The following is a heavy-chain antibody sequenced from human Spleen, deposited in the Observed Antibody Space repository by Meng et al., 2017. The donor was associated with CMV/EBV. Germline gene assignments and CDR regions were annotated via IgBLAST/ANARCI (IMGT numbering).Heavy chain of an antibody. CDR3: ARDGPADAIGTFG. CDR1: GVTVSNKY. J-gene: IGHJ4*02. D-gene: IGHD3-16*01. V-gene: IGHV3-66*02. CDR2: IYSAGST. Sequence: SCEASGVTVSNKYMRWVRQAPGKGLEWVSLIYSAGSTAYADSVKGRFTISRDSSKNTLYLQMNSLRTEDSGVYYCARDGPADAIGTFGWGQGTLVTVSS.